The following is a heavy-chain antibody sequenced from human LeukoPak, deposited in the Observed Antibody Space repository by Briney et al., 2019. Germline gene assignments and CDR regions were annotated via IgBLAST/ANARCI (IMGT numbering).Heavy chain of an antibody. CDR3: ARTFFHFDY. D-gene: IGHD2/OR15-2a*01. CDR2: INHSGST. CDR1: GGSFSGYY. V-gene: IGHV4-34*01. Sequence: SETLSLTCAVYGGSFSGYYWSWIRQPPGKGLEWIGEINHSGSTNYNPSLKSRVTISVDTSKNQFSLKLSSVTAADTAVYYCARTFFHFDYWGQGTLVTVSS. J-gene: IGHJ4*02.